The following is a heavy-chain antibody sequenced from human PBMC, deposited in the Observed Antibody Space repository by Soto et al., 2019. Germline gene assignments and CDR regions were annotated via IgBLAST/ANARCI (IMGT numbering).Heavy chain of an antibody. V-gene: IGHV3-23*01. CDR3: AKEAWSGYFPTKYYFDY. CDR2: ISGSGGST. J-gene: IGHJ4*02. Sequence: EVQLLEYGGGLVQPGGSLRLSCAASGFTFSSYAMSWVRQAPGKGLEWVSAISGSGGSTYYADSVKGRFTISRDNSKNTLYLQMNSMRAEDTAVYYCAKEAWSGYFPTKYYFDYWGQGTLVTVSS. D-gene: IGHD3-3*01. CDR1: GFTFSSYA.